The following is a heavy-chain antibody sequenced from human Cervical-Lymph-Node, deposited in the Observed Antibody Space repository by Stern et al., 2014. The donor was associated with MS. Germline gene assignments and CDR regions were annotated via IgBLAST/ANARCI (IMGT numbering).Heavy chain of an antibody. CDR2: IYASGST. J-gene: IGHJ4*02. D-gene: IGHD3-22*01. CDR3: ASSYLYYSDASAYFSFDY. V-gene: IGHV4-61*02. Sequence: QVQLVESGPGLVKPSQTLSLTCTVSGDSISRKSNYWSWIRQPAGKGLEWIGRIYASGSTNYNPSLKSRVTISIDTSKNQFSLQLNSVTTADTAVYFCASSYLYYSDASAYFSFDYWGQGTLVSVSA. CDR1: GDSISRKSNY.